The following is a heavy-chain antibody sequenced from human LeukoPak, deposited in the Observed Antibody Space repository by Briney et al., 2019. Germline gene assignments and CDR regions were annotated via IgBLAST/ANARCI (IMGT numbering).Heavy chain of an antibody. D-gene: IGHD2-2*03. CDR2: IYYSGST. J-gene: IGHJ5*02. Sequence: SETLSLTCTVSGGSISSSSYYWGWIRQPPGKGLEWIGSIYYSGSTYYNPSLKSRVTISVDTSKNQFSLKLSSVTAADTAVYYCARLLRVGYCSTTSCHWFDPWGQGTLVTVSS. V-gene: IGHV4-39*07. CDR1: GGSISSSSYY. CDR3: ARLLRVGYCSTTSCHWFDP.